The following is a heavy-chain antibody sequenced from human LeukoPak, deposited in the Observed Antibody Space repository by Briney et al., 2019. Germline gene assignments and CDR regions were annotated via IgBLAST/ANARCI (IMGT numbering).Heavy chain of an antibody. V-gene: IGHV3-23*01. CDR2: ISGSGGST. CDR3: AKTSSGWYQGYYYMDV. Sequence: GGSLRLSCAASGFTFSSYAMSWDRQAPGKGLEWVSAISGSGGSTYYADSVKGRFTISRDNSKNTLYLQMNSLRAEDTAVYYCAKTSSGWYQGYYYMDVWGKGTTVTVSS. J-gene: IGHJ6*03. D-gene: IGHD6-19*01. CDR1: GFTFSSYA.